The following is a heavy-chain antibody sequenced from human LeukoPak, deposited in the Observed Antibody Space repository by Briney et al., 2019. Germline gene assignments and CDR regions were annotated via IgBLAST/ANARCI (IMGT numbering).Heavy chain of an antibody. D-gene: IGHD1-26*01. CDR3: SRSLSGNFYNFDY. CDR2: IDPDTGGT. CDR1: GYTFTGYY. V-gene: IGHV1-2*06. Sequence: ASVKVSCKASGYTFTGYYLHWVRQAPGQGLEWMGRIDPDTGGTYYAQKFQGRVTLTRDTSINTAYMDLSRLRSDDTAVFYCSRSLSGNFYNFDYWGQGTLVTVSS. J-gene: IGHJ4*02.